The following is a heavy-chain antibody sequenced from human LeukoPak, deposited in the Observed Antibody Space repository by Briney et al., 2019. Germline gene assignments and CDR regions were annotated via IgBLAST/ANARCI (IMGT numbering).Heavy chain of an antibody. D-gene: IGHD6-19*01. CDR3: ARTTPSSGWFMVSSGMDV. Sequence: SQTLSLTCTVSGGSISSGGYYWSWIRQHPGKGLEWIGYIYYSGSTYYNPSLKSRVTISVDTSKNQFSLKLSSVTAADTAVYYCARTTPSSGWFMVSSGMDVWGQGTTVTVSS. V-gene: IGHV4-31*03. J-gene: IGHJ6*02. CDR1: GGSISSGGYY. CDR2: IYYSGST.